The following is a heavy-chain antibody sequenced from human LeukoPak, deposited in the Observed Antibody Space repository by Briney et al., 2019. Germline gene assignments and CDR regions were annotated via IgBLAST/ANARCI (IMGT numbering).Heavy chain of an antibody. CDR3: AKGRSGFRRFYYDSSGYPLRFDY. D-gene: IGHD3-22*01. Sequence: WGSLRLSCAASGFTFSRYAMSLVRQAPGKGLEGVSAISGSGGSTYYADSVKGRFTISRDNSKNTLYLQMNSLRAEDTAVYYCAKGRSGFRRFYYDSSGYPLRFDYWGQGTLVTVSS. CDR2: ISGSGGST. V-gene: IGHV3-23*01. CDR1: GFTFSRYA. J-gene: IGHJ4*02.